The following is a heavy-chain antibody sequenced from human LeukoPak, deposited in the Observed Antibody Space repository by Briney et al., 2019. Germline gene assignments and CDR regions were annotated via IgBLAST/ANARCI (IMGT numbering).Heavy chain of an antibody. Sequence: ASVKVSCKVSGYTLTELSMHWVRQAPGKGLEWMGGFDPEDGETIYAQKFQGRVTMTEDTSTDTAYMELSSLRSEDTAVYYCAKFSSIVVVPAAPFDYWGQGTLVTVSS. V-gene: IGHV1-24*01. CDR3: AKFSSIVVVPAAPFDY. D-gene: IGHD2-2*01. CDR2: FDPEDGET. J-gene: IGHJ4*02. CDR1: GYTLTELS.